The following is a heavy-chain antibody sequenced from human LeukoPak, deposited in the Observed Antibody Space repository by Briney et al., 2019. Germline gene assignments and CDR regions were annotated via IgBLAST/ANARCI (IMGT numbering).Heavy chain of an antibody. V-gene: IGHV4-30-4*08. D-gene: IGHD2-2*01. CDR2: IYYSGST. Sequence: SETLSLTCSVSGGSIISGDYYWSWIRQPPGMGLEWIGYIYYSGSTYYNPSLNSRLTISVDTSKDQFSLKLSSVTAADTAVYYCARGHQLDYWGQGTLVTVSS. CDR1: GGSIISGDYY. CDR3: ARGHQLDY. J-gene: IGHJ4*02.